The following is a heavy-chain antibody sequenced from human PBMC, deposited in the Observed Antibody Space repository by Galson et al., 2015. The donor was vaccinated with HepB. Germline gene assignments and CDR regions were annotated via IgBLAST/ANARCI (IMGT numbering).Heavy chain of an antibody. CDR3: ARDWIPYYYYGMDV. CDR2: ISSSSSYI. J-gene: IGHJ6*02. V-gene: IGHV3-21*01. Sequence: SLRLSCAASGFTFSSYSMNWVRQAPGKGLEWVSSISSSSSYIYYADSVKGRFTISRDNAKNSLYLQMNSLRAEDTAVYYCARDWIPYYYYGMDVLGQGTTVTVSS. CDR1: GFTFSSYS. D-gene: IGHD5-18*01.